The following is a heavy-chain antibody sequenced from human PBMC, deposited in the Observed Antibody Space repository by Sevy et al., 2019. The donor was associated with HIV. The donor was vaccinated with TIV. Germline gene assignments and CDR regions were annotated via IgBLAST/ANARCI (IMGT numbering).Heavy chain of an antibody. Sequence: GGSLRLSCAASGFTFSNAWMSWVRQAPGKGLEWVGRIKSKTDGGTTDYAAPVKGRFTISRDDSKNTLYLQMNSLKTEDTAVYYCTTDHGGGDCYSCGYWGQGTLVTVSS. V-gene: IGHV3-15*01. CDR2: IKSKTDGGTT. CDR1: GFTFSNAW. J-gene: IGHJ4*02. CDR3: TTDHGGGDCYSCGY. D-gene: IGHD2-21*02.